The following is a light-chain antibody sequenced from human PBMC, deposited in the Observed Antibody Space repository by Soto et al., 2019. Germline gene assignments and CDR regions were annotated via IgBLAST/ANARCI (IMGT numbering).Light chain of an antibody. CDR3: QQASSFPPT. CDR2: DAS. V-gene: IGKV3-20*01. CDR1: QTVRNNY. Sequence: EFVLTQSPGTLSLSPGERATLSCRASQTVRNNYLAWYQQKPGQAPRLLIYDASSRATGIPDRFSGGGSGTDFTLTISSLQPEDFATYHCQQASSFPPTFGQGTRLEI. J-gene: IGKJ5*01.